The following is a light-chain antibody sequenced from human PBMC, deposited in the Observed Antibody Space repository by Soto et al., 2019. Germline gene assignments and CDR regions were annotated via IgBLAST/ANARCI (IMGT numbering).Light chain of an antibody. J-gene: IGKJ1*01. CDR3: QQYGDLPWT. CDR2: GAS. V-gene: IGKV3-20*01. Sequence: ALTQSPGTLSSSPGERATLSCRASQSVSSNYLAWYQQKPGQAPRLLIYGASSRATGIPDRFGGSGSGTDFTLTIDRLESEDFAVYFCQQYGDLPWTFGQGTKVDIK. CDR1: QSVSSNY.